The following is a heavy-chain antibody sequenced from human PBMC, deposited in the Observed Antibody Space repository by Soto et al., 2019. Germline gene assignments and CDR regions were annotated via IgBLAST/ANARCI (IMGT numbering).Heavy chain of an antibody. CDR1: GGSISTNSYY. D-gene: IGHD4-17*01. J-gene: IGHJ6*03. CDR3: ARLRRYGHYPYYYYYMDV. Sequence: SETLSLTCSVSGGSISTNSYYWVWIRQPPGKGLEWIGSFYYSGSTYYNPSLKSRVTISVDTSKNQFSLRLSSVTAADTAVYYCARLRRYGHYPYYYYYMDVWGKGTTVT. V-gene: IGHV4-39*01. CDR2: FYYSGST.